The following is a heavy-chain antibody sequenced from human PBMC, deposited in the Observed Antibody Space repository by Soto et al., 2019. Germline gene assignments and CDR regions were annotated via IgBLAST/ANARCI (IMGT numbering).Heavy chain of an antibody. CDR3: VREGASGWHFDS. D-gene: IGHD6-19*01. CDR1: GFGVSPNH. J-gene: IGHJ4*02. CDR2: IYSGGSA. V-gene: IGHV3-53*01. Sequence: GWSLRLSCVTSGFGVSPNHMSWVRQAPGKGLEWLSVIYSGGSAYYAESVKGRFTISRDNSKNTVYLRMDSLTTEDTAVYYCVREGASGWHFDSWGQGTLVTGSS.